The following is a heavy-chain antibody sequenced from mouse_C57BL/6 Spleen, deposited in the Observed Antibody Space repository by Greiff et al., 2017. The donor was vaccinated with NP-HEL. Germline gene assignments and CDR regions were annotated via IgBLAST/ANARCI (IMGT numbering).Heavy chain of an antibody. V-gene: IGHV1-26*01. CDR2: INPNNGGT. Sequence: EVQLQQSGPELVKPGASVKISCKASGYTFTDYYMNWVKQSHGKSLEWIGDINPNNGGTSYNQKFKGKATLTVDKSSSTAYMELRSLTSEDSAVYYCARGRYDYDEEAYWGQGTLVTVSA. CDR1: GYTFTDYY. CDR3: ARGRYDYDEEAY. D-gene: IGHD2-4*01. J-gene: IGHJ3*01.